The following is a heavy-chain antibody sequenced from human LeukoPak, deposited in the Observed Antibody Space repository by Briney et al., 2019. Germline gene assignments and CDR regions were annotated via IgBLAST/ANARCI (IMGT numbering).Heavy chain of an antibody. CDR1: GXTFSSYA. J-gene: IGHJ3*02. Sequence: GGSLRLSCAASGXTFSSYAMSWVRQAPGKGLEWVSAISGSGGSTYYADSVKGRFTISRDNSKNTLYLQMNSLRAEDTAVYYCAKSGLLWFGESPLDAFDIWGQGTMVTVSS. CDR2: ISGSGGST. D-gene: IGHD3-10*01. CDR3: AKSGLLWFGESPLDAFDI. V-gene: IGHV3-23*01.